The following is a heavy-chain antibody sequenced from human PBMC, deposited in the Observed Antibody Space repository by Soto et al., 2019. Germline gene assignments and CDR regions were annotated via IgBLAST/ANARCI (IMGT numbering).Heavy chain of an antibody. J-gene: IGHJ6*02. CDR3: ARDDYSGYQYGMDV. Sequence: ASVKVSCKASGYTFTSYGISCVRQAPGQGLEWMGWISAYNGNTNYAQKLQGRVTMTTDTSTSTAYMELRSLRSDDTAVYYCARDDYSGYQYGMDVWGQGTTVTVSS. CDR2: ISAYNGNT. D-gene: IGHD1-26*01. V-gene: IGHV1-18*01. CDR1: GYTFTSYG.